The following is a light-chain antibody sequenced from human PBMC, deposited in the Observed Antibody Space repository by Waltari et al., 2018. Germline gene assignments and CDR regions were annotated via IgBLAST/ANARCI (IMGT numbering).Light chain of an antibody. V-gene: IGKV4-1*01. CDR1: QSVLYSSNNKNH. Sequence: DIVMTQSPDSLAVSLGERATINCKSSQSVLYSSNNKNHLAWYQQKPGQPPKLLIYWASTRESGVPDRFSGSGSGTDFTLTISSLQAEDVAVYYCQQCYLTPYTFGQGTNLEIK. CDR2: WAS. J-gene: IGKJ2*01. CDR3: QQCYLTPYT.